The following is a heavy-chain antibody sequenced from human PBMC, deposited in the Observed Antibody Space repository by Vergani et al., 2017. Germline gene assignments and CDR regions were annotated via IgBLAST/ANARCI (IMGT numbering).Heavy chain of an antibody. D-gene: IGHD5-24*01. CDR1: GGSISSGGYY. CDR3: ARDPTIYGMDV. J-gene: IGHJ6*02. V-gene: IGHV4-31*03. CDR2: IYYSGST. Sequence: QVQLQQWGAGLLKPSETLSLTCTVSGGSISSGGYYWSWIRQHPGKGLEWIGYIYYSGSTYYNPSLKSRVTISVDTSKNQFSLKLSSVTAANTAVYYCARDPTIYGMDVWGQGTTVTVSS.